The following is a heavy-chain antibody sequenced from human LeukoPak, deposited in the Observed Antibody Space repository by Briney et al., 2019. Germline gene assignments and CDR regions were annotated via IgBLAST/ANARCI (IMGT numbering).Heavy chain of an antibody. CDR3: AREFPFSGRVQRAFDI. CDR1: GYTFTSYG. V-gene: IGHV1-18*01. CDR2: ISAYNGNT. J-gene: IGHJ3*02. D-gene: IGHD1-14*01. Sequence: ASVKVSCKASGYTFTSYGISWVRQAPGQGLEWMGWISAYNGNTNYAQKFQGRVTMTRDTSISTAYMELSRLRSDDTAVYYCAREFPFSGRVQRAFDIWGQGTMVTVSS.